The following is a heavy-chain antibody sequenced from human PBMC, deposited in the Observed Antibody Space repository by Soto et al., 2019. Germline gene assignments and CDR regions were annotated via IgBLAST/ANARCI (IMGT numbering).Heavy chain of an antibody. D-gene: IGHD5-12*01. CDR1: DGSISSGGYS. V-gene: IGHV4-30-2*01. J-gene: IGHJ4*02. Sequence: PSETLSLTCAVSDGSISSGGYSWSWIRQPPGKGLEWIGYIYHSGSTYYNPSLKSRVTISVDRSKNQFSLKLSSVTAADTAVYYCASGYDLNYFDYWGQGTLVTVSS. CDR3: ASGYDLNYFDY. CDR2: IYHSGST.